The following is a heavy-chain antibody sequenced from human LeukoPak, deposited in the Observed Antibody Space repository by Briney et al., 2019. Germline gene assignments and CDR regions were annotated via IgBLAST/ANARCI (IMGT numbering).Heavy chain of an antibody. CDR2: IYSSGST. CDR3: ARGVGNLDY. J-gene: IGHJ4*02. CDR1: GGSISSYY. Sequence: SETLSLTCTVSGGSISSYYWSWIRQPPGKGLEWIGYIYSSGSTNYNPSLKSRVTMSVDTSKNQFSLKLSSVTAADTAVYYCARGVGNLDYWGQGTLVTVSS. D-gene: IGHD7-27*01. V-gene: IGHV4-59*01.